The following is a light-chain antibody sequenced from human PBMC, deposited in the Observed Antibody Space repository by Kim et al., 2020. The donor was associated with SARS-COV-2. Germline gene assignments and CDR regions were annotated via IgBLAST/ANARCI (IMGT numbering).Light chain of an antibody. CDR3: QQRANWRGVT. Sequence: SPGKSTTLSCRASRCVSTFVAWYQQKPGQAPRLLIYDASKRATGIAARFSGSGSGTDFTLIINSLEPEDCAVYYCQQRANWRGVTFGPGTKVDIK. V-gene: IGKV3-11*01. CDR1: RCVSTF. J-gene: IGKJ3*01. CDR2: DAS.